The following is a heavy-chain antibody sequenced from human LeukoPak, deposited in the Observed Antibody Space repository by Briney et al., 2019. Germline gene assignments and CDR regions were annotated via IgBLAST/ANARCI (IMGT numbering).Heavy chain of an antibody. J-gene: IGHJ4*02. V-gene: IGHV1-2*02. CDR3: AREYYYASGNYYNRIDY. CDR1: GYTFTGYY. CDR2: IDPNGGDT. D-gene: IGHD3-10*01. Sequence: ASVEVSCKASGYTFTGYYIHWVRQAPGQGLEWMGWIDPNGGDTNYAQKFQGRVTMTRDTSISTAYMALSRLKYDDTAVYYCAREYYYASGNYYNRIDYWGQGTLVTVSS.